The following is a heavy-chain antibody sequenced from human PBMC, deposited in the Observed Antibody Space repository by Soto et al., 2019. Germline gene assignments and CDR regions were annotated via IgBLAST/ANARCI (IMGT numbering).Heavy chain of an antibody. CDR3: ARTIMYSAPHYFDY. Sequence: EVQLVESGGGLVQPGGSLRLSCAASGFSFSDHYMEWVRQAPGKGLEWVGRIRNKANSYTTQYAAAVRGRFTLSRDDSKNALFLQMNILKTEDTAIYYCARTIMYSAPHYFDYSGQGTLVTVSS. V-gene: IGHV3-72*01. CDR1: GFSFSDHY. D-gene: IGHD1-26*01. J-gene: IGHJ4*02. CDR2: IRNKANSYTT.